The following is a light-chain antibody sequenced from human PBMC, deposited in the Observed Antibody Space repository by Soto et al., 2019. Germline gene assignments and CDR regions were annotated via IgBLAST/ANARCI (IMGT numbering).Light chain of an antibody. Sequence: QSVLTQPASVPGSPGQSITISCTGTNSGVGNSDYVSWYQHHPGKAPKLMIFEVSNRPSGISDRFSGSKSGNTASLTISGLQAEDDAYYYCSSYTDSSTLFVFGTGTKVTVL. J-gene: IGLJ1*01. V-gene: IGLV2-14*01. CDR1: NSGVGNSDY. CDR3: SSYTDSSTLFV. CDR2: EVS.